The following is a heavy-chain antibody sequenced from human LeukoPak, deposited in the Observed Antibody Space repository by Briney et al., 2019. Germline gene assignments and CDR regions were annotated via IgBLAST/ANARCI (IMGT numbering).Heavy chain of an antibody. J-gene: IGHJ6*02. CDR2: INHSGST. Sequence: PSETLSLTCAVYGGSFSGYYWSWIRQPPGKGLERIGEINHSGSTNYNPSLKSRVTISVDTSKNQFSLKLSSVTAADTAVYYCARGQLGSSWYGSYYYYGMDVWGQGTTVTVSS. CDR1: GGSFSGYY. D-gene: IGHD6-13*01. CDR3: ARGQLGSSWYGSYYYYGMDV. V-gene: IGHV4-34*01.